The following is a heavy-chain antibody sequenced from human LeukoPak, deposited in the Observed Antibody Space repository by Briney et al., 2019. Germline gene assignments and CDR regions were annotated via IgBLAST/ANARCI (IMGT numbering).Heavy chain of an antibody. CDR1: GFTFSSYA. CDR3: AKSMIVVVIEFGALDI. D-gene: IGHD3-22*01. J-gene: IGHJ3*02. V-gene: IGHV3-23*01. Sequence: PGGSLRLSCAASGFTFSSYAMSWVRQAPGKGLEWVSAISGSGGSTYYADSVKGRFTISRDNSKNTLYLQMNSLRAEDTAVYYCAKSMIVVVIEFGALDIWGQGTMVTVSS. CDR2: ISGSGGST.